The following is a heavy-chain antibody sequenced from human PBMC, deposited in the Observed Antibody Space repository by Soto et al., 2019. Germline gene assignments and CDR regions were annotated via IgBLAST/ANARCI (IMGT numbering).Heavy chain of an antibody. V-gene: IGHV3-30-3*01. Sequence: QVQLVESGGGVVQPGRSLRLSCAASGFTFSSYAMHWVRQAPGKGLEWVAVISYDGSNKYYADSVKGRFTISRDNSKITLYLQMNSLRAEDTAVYYCARDKYYYDSSGYKGPHDYWGQGTLVTVSS. CDR1: GFTFSSYA. J-gene: IGHJ4*02. CDR2: ISYDGSNK. CDR3: ARDKYYYDSSGYKGPHDY. D-gene: IGHD3-22*01.